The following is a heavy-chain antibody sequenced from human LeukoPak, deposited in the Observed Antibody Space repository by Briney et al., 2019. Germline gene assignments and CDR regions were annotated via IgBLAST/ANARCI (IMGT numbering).Heavy chain of an antibody. D-gene: IGHD3-22*01. Sequence: GGSLRLSCAASGFTFSSYAMGWVRQAPGKGLEWVSAISGSGGSTYYADSVKGRFTISRDNSKNTLYLQMNSLRAEDTAVYYCAKEPPYYYDSSGYYRTSYWGQGTLVTVSS. V-gene: IGHV3-23*01. CDR2: ISGSGGST. CDR1: GFTFSSYA. J-gene: IGHJ4*02. CDR3: AKEPPYYYDSSGYYRTSY.